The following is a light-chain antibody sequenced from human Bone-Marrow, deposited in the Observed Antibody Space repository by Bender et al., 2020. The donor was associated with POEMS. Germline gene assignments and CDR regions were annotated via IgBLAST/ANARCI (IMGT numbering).Light chain of an antibody. CDR3: AAWDAGLSGGV. Sequence: QSVLTQPPSASGTPGQRVTISCSCSNSNIGTNAVNWYLQFPGPAPKLLIYSDNQRPSGVPDRFYAFKSGTSASLAISGRQSEEEAEDYGAAWDAGLSGGVFGGGTKLTVL. V-gene: IGLV1-44*01. CDR2: SDN. CDR1: NSNIGTNA. J-gene: IGLJ3*02.